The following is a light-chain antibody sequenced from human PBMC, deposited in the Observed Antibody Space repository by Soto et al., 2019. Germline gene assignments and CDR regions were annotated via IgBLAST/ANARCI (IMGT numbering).Light chain of an antibody. V-gene: IGLV1-40*01. CDR2: GNR. Sequence: QSVLTQPPSVSGAPGQRVTLSCTGNSSNLGAGYDVHWYQQLPGAAPKLVIFGNRNRPSGVPERFSGSKSGTSASLAISGLQSEDEADYYCAAWDDSLIGVFGGGTKVTVL. CDR3: AAWDDSLIGV. J-gene: IGLJ2*01. CDR1: SSNLGAGYD.